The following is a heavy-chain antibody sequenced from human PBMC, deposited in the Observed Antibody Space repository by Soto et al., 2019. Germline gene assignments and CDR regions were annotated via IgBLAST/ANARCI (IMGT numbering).Heavy chain of an antibody. Sequence: QITLRESGPTLVKPTQTLPLNGTLAGVSFNTRGVGGAWSRPPPGKALELLAVTYWDDDRRYRPSLTNRLTITKDISTKQVVLKMTNMAPVDTATYYCANLLPGPLRCAYWSEGALVPVSS. CDR1: GVSFNTRGVG. D-gene: IGHD2-8*02. J-gene: IGHJ1*01. V-gene: IGHV2-5*02. CDR2: TYWDDDR. CDR3: ANLLPGPLRCAY.